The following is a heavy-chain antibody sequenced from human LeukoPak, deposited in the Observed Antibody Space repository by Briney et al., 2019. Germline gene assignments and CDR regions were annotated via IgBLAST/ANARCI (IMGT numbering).Heavy chain of an antibody. CDR3: AKSTSAGTSSPFDY. D-gene: IGHD6-13*01. CDR2: IYPGDSDT. V-gene: IGHV5-51*01. Sequence: GESLKISCKTSGYSFTTYWIGWVRQMPGKGLEWMGIIYPGDSDTRYSPSLQGQVTISADRSISTAYLQWSSLKASDTAMYYCAKSTSAGTSSPFDYWGQGTLVTVSP. CDR1: GYSFTTYW. J-gene: IGHJ4*02.